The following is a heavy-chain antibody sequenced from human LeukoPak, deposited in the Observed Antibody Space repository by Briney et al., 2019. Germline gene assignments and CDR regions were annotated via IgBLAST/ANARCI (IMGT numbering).Heavy chain of an antibody. CDR1: GGSISSYY. CDR3: ASYYYDSSGYYGYFDL. Sequence: SETLSLTCTVSGGSISSYYWSWIRQPPGKGLEWIGYIYYSGSTNYNPSLKSRVTISVDTSKNQVSLKLSSVTAADTAVYYCASYYYDSSGYYGYFDLWGRGTLVTVSS. D-gene: IGHD3-22*01. J-gene: IGHJ2*01. CDR2: IYYSGST. V-gene: IGHV4-59*08.